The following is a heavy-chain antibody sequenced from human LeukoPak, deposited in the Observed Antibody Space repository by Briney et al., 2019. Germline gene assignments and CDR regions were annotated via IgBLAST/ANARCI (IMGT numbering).Heavy chain of an antibody. Sequence: GGSLRLSCAASGFTFSSYSMNWVRQAPGKGLEWVSYISSSGSTIYYADSVKGRFTISRDNAKNSLYLQMNSLRAEDTAVYYCARASGSSPNQIDYWGQGTLVTVSS. V-gene: IGHV3-48*04. D-gene: IGHD6-13*01. CDR2: ISSSGSTI. J-gene: IGHJ4*02. CDR3: ARASGSSPNQIDY. CDR1: GFTFSSYS.